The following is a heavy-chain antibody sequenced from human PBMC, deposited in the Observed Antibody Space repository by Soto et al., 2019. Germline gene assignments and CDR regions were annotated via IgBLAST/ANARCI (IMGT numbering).Heavy chain of an antibody. CDR3: ARHRGGELRYFDY. CDR1: GGSISSSSYY. D-gene: IGHD1-26*01. J-gene: IGHJ4*02. V-gene: IGHV4-39*01. CDR2: IYYSGST. Sequence: SETLSLTCTVSGGSISSSSYYWGWIRQPPGKGLEWIGSIYYSGSTYYNPSLKSRVTISVDTSKNRFSLKLSSVTAADTAVYYCARHRGGELRYFDYWGQGTLVTVSS.